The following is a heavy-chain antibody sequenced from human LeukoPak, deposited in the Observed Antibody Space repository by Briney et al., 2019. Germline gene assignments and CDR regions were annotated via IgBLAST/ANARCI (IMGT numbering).Heavy chain of an antibody. V-gene: IGHV3-23*01. CDR1: GFTLNSYA. Sequence: GVSLTLSCAASGFTLNSYAMIWLRQAPGKGLEGVSAIIGSGGSTYYADSVKGRFTISRDNSKNTLYLQMNSLRAEDTAVYYCARARSSSWYPDAFDIWGQGTMVTVSS. CDR2: IIGSGGST. D-gene: IGHD6-13*01. CDR3: ARARSSSWYPDAFDI. J-gene: IGHJ3*02.